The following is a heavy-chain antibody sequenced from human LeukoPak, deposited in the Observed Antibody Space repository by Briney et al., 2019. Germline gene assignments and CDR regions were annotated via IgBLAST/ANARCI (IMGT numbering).Heavy chain of an antibody. CDR3: ARAPRLGDTIDY. J-gene: IGHJ4*02. V-gene: IGHV1-2*02. CDR1: GYTFTGYY. D-gene: IGHD5-18*01. CDR2: INPNSGGT. Sequence: ASVKVSCKASGYTFTGYYMHWVRQAPGQGLEWMGWINPNSGGTNYAQKFQGRVTMTRDTSISTAYMELSRLRSDDTAVYHCARAPRLGDTIDYWGQGTLVTVSS.